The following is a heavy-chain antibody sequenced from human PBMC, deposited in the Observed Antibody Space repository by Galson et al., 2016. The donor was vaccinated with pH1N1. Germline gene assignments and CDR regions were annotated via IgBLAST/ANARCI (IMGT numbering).Heavy chain of an antibody. V-gene: IGHV2-5*08. CDR2: IHWDDDK. CDR3: AHREVMITNAFDF. Sequence: PALVTPTQTLTLTCTFSGFSINSSGMGVGWIRQPPGQALEWLAVIHWDDDKRYSLSLKSRLTISKDTSKNQVVLTMTNMDPVDTGTYYCAHREVMITNAFDFWGRGTMVTVSS. D-gene: IGHD3-10*01. J-gene: IGHJ3*01. CDR1: GFSINSSGMG.